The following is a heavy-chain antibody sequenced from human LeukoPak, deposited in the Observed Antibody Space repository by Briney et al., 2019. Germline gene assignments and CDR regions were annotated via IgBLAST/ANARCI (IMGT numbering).Heavy chain of an antibody. D-gene: IGHD5-12*01. CDR3: ARVPRARAGYAYYFDY. Sequence: ASVKVSCKASGGTFSSHAISWVRQAPGQGLEWMGGIIPIFGTANYAQKFQGRVTITADESTSTAYMELSSLRSEDTAVYYCARVPRARAGYAYYFDYWGQGTLVTVSS. CDR1: GGTFSSHA. V-gene: IGHV1-69*13. CDR2: IIPIFGTA. J-gene: IGHJ4*02.